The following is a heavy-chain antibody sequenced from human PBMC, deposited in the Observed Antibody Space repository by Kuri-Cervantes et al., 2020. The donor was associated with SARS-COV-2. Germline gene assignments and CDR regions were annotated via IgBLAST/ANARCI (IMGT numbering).Heavy chain of an antibody. V-gene: IGHV4-61*01. D-gene: IGHD2-2*01. CDR3: ARGLRGVVPAAITVDY. CDR2: IYYSGST. J-gene: IGHJ4*02. Sequence: SETLSLTCTVSGGSVSSGSYYWSWIRQPPGKGLEWIGYIYYSGSTNYNPSLKSRVTISVDTSKNQFSLKLSSVTAADTAVYYCARGLRGVVPAAITVDYWGQGTLVTVSS. CDR1: GGSVSSGSYY.